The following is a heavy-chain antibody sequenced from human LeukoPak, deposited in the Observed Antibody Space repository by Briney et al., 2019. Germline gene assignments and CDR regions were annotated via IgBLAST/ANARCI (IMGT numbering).Heavy chain of an antibody. CDR3: ARSPGYSSGLHFDY. J-gene: IGHJ4*02. CDR1: GRSFSGYY. V-gene: IGHV4-34*01. D-gene: IGHD6-19*01. CDR2: INHSGST. Sequence: SETLSLTCAVYGRSFSGYYWSWIRQPPGKGLEWIGEINHSGSTNYNPSLKSRVTISVDTSKNQFSLKLSSVTAADTAVYYCARSPGYSSGLHFDYWGQGTLVAVSS.